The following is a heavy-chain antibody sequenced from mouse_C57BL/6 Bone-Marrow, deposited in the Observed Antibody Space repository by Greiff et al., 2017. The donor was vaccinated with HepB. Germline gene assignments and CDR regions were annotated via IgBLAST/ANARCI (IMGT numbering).Heavy chain of an antibody. J-gene: IGHJ4*01. V-gene: IGHV1-64*01. CDR3: ARWTTVVAYYAMDY. D-gene: IGHD1-1*01. CDR2: IHPNSGST. CDR1: GYTFTSYW. Sequence: QVQLQQPGAELVKPGASVKLSCKASGYTFTSYWIHWVKQRPGQGLEWIGMIHPNSGSTNYNEKFKSKATLTVDKSSSTAYMQLSSLTSEDSAVYYCARWTTVVAYYAMDYWGQGTSVTVSS.